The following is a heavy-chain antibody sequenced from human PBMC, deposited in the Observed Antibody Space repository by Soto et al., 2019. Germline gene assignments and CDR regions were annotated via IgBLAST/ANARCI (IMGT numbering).Heavy chain of an antibody. J-gene: IGHJ5*01. D-gene: IGHD5-12*01. CDR2: IYYTRST. Sequence: SSQTLSRTSTVSAGSISSGGYYWSWIRQDPGKGLEWFGYIYYTRSTYYNPSLKSRLTISVDTSKNQFSLKLSSVTAADTAVYYCARASGSRDSGYLDLFDCWGQGTLVIV. CDR1: AGSISSGGYY. CDR3: ARASGSRDSGYLDLFDC. V-gene: IGHV4-31*03.